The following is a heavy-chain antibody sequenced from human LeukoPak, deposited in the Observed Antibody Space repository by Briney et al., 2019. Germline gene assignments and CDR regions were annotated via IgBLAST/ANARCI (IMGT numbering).Heavy chain of an antibody. J-gene: IGHJ4*02. V-gene: IGHV3-7*01. CDR1: GFTFSSYW. Sequence: GGSLRLSCAASGFTFSSYWMSWVRQAPGKGLEWVANINQDGSQKYHVDSVKGRFTISRDNAKNSLYLQMNSLRAEDTAVYYCARGSGGNPWSFDYWGQGTLVTVSS. CDR3: ARGSGGNPWSFDY. CDR2: INQDGSQK. D-gene: IGHD4-23*01.